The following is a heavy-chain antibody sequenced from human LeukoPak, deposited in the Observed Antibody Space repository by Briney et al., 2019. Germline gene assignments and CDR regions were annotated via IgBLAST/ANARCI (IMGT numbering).Heavy chain of an antibody. J-gene: IGHJ4*02. CDR1: GFTFSSYG. CDR2: ISYDGSNK. D-gene: IGHD4-23*01. Sequence: PGGSLRLSCAASGFTFSSYGMHWVRQAPGKGLEWVAVISYDGSNKYYADSVKGRLTISRDNSKNTLYLQMNSLRAEDTAVYYCARDYGGERIFDYWGQGTLVTVSS. CDR3: ARDYGGERIFDY. V-gene: IGHV3-30*03.